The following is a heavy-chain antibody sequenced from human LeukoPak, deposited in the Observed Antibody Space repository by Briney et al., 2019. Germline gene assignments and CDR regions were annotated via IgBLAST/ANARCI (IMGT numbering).Heavy chain of an antibody. CDR2: INHSGST. CDR3: ARVGYYDSSGYNDY. Sequence: PSETLSLTCAVYGGSFSGYYWSWIRQPPGKGLEWIGEINHSGSTNYNPSLKSRVTISVDTSKNQFSLKLSSVTAADTAVYYCARVGYYDSSGYNDYWGQGTLVTVSS. J-gene: IGHJ4*02. CDR1: GGSFSGYY. D-gene: IGHD3-22*01. V-gene: IGHV4-34*01.